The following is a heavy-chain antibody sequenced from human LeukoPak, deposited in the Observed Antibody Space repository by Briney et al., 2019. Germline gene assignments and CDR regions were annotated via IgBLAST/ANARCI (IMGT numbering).Heavy chain of an antibody. CDR2: ISGSGGST. V-gene: IGHV3-23*01. D-gene: IGHD2-15*01. J-gene: IGHJ3*02. Sequence: PGGSLRLSCAASGFTFSSYAMSWVRQAPGKGLEWVSAISGSGGSTYYADSVKGRFTISRDNSKNTLYLQMNSLRAEDTAVYYCARDLADIVVVVAAAGAFDIWGQGTMVTVSS. CDR1: GFTFSSYA. CDR3: ARDLADIVVVVAAAGAFDI.